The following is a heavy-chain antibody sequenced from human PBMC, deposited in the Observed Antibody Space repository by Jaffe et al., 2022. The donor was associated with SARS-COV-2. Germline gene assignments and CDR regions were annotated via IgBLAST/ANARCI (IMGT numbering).Heavy chain of an antibody. CDR2: IYWDDDK. D-gene: IGHD6-13*01. J-gene: IGHJ4*02. Sequence: QITLKESGPTLVNPTQTLTLTCSFSGFSVTTSGVGVGWIRQPPGKALEWLALIYWDDDKRYSPSLKSRLTITKDTSKNQVVLTMTNMDPVDTATYYCAHRTQQRLVFGYWGQGTLVTVSS. CDR3: AHRTQQRLVFGY. CDR1: GFSVTTSGVG. V-gene: IGHV2-5*02.